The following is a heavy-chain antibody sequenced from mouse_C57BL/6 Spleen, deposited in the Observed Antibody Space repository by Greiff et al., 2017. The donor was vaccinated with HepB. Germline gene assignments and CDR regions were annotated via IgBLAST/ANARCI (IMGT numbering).Heavy chain of an antibody. CDR3: ARVLYYYGSSYYAMDY. D-gene: IGHD1-1*01. V-gene: IGHV5-4*03. CDR2: ISDGGSYT. Sequence: DVMLVESGGGLVKPGGSLKLSCAASGFTFSSYAMSWVRQTPEKRLEWVATISDGGSYTYYPDNVKGRFTISRDNAKNNLYLQMSHLKSEDTAMYYCARVLYYYGSSYYAMDYWGQGTSVTVSS. J-gene: IGHJ4*01. CDR1: GFTFSSYA.